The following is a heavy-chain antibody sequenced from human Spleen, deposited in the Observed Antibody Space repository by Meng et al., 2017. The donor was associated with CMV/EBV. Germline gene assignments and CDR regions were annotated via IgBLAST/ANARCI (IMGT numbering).Heavy chain of an antibody. CDR2: IYHSGST. D-gene: IGHD1-7*01. J-gene: IGHJ3*02. CDR3: ARDWLELTTDAFDI. CDR1: GYSISSGYY. V-gene: IGHV4-38-2*02. Sequence: SETLSLTCTVSGYSISSGYYWGWIRQPPGKGLEWIGSIYHSGSTYYNPSLKSRVTISVDTSKNQFSLKLSSVTAADTAVYYCARDWLELTTDAFDIWGQGTMVTVS.